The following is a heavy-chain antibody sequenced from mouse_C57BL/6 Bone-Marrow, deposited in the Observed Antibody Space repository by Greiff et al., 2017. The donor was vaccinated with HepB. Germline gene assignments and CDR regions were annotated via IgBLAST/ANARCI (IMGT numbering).Heavy chain of an antibody. CDR3: TTPITTVRYWYFDV. D-gene: IGHD1-1*01. J-gene: IGHJ1*03. CDR1: GFNIKDYY. CDR2: IDPEDGDT. Sequence: VQLQQPGAELVRPGASVKLSCTASGFNIKDYYMHWVKQRPEQGLEWIGRIDPEDGDTEYAPKFQGKATMTADTSSNTAYLQLSSLTSEDTAVYYCTTPITTVRYWYFDVWGTGTTVTVSS. V-gene: IGHV14-1*01.